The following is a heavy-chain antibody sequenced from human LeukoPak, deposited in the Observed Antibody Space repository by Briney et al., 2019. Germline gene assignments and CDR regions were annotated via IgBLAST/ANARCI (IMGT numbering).Heavy chain of an antibody. Sequence: SDTLSLTCAVYGGSFSGYHWSWIRQPPGKGLEWIGEVAHTGPTHYNPSLQSRVTISVDTSKNQFSLTLTSVTAADTAVYYCARGYYFDSWAQGTLVTASS. CDR1: GGSFSGYH. CDR3: ARGYYFDS. V-gene: IGHV4-34*01. CDR2: VAHTGPT. J-gene: IGHJ4*02.